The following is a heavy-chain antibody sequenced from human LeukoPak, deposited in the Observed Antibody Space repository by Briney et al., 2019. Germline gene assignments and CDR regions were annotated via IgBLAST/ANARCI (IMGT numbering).Heavy chain of an antibody. J-gene: IGHJ2*01. CDR1: GDPINDHY. D-gene: IGHD7-27*01. CDR3: ARVLTTWGNWYFDL. V-gene: IGHV4-4*09. CDR2: IYSSVST. Sequence: SETLSLTCTVSGDPINDHYWSSFRQSPGERLEWIAYIYSSVSTNYNPSLKSRVTMSVDKSKNHVSLNLTSMTAADTAVYYCARVLTTWGNWYFDLWGRGTLVTVSS.